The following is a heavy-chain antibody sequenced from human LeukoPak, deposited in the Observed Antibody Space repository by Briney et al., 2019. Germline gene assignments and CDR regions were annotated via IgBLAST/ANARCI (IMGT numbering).Heavy chain of an antibody. CDR1: GGSFSGYY. D-gene: IGHD6-19*01. J-gene: IGHJ4*02. CDR3: ARIAVAGHIDY. Sequence: PWETLSLTCAVYGGSFSGYYWSWIRQPPGKGLEWIGEINHSGSTNYNPSLKSRVTISVDTSKNQFSLKLSSVTAADTAVYYCARIAVAGHIDYWGQGTLVTVSS. CDR2: INHSGST. V-gene: IGHV4-34*01.